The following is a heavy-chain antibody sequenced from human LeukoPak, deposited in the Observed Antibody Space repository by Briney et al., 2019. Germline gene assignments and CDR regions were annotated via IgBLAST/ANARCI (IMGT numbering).Heavy chain of an antibody. CDR3: ARTISSQSHRIFHH. D-gene: IGHD3-9*01. J-gene: IGHJ1*01. CDR2: ISDDGTIK. Sequence: PGGSLRLSCAASGFTFSSYVMHWVRQAPGKGLEWVAVISDDGTIKNYADSVKGRFTISRDNSENMIYLQMNTLRAEDTAVYYCARTISSQSHRIFHHWGQGTLVTVAS. V-gene: IGHV3-30-3*01. CDR1: GFTFSSYV.